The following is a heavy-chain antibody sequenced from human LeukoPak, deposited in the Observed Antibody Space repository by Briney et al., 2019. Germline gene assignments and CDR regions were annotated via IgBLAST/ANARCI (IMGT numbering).Heavy chain of an antibody. Sequence: PGGSLRLSCADSGFTFSTYWMTWVRQAPGKGLEWVANIKEDGSEKYYVDSVKGRFTVSRDNAKNSLYLQMNSLRDEDTAVYYCARDGRPCDYWGQGTQVTVSS. CDR3: ARDGRPCDY. CDR1: GFTFSTYW. CDR2: IKEDGSEK. J-gene: IGHJ4*02. V-gene: IGHV3-7*01.